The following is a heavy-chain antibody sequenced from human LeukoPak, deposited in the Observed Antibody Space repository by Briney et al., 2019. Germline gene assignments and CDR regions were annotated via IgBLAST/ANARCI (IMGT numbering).Heavy chain of an antibody. V-gene: IGHV3-23*01. J-gene: IGHJ4*02. D-gene: IGHD5-12*01. Sequence: GGSLRLSCAASGFTFSSYVMSWVRQAPGKGLEWVSGNSGGGGFTYYADSVKGRFTISRDNSRNTLYLQMDSLRVEDTAVYYCAKDSPPPGYSAYAIYDYWGQGTLVTVSS. CDR2: NSGGGGFT. CDR3: AKDSPPPGYSAYAIYDY. CDR1: GFTFSSYV.